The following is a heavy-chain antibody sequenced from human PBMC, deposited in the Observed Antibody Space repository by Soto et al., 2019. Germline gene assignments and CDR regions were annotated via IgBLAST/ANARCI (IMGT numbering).Heavy chain of an antibody. CDR2: IHHSGST. D-gene: IGHD5-18*01. CDR3: ARGGCSRYSLGY. V-gene: IGHV4-4*02. Sequence: QVQLQESGPGLVKPSGTLSLTCAVSSDSMSSCNWWTWVRQAPGKGLEWIGEIHHSGSTNYNPSLKSRVTISVDKSKNQFSLNLISVTAADTAMYYCARGGCSRYSLGYWGQGALVTVSS. CDR1: SDSMSSCNW. J-gene: IGHJ4*02.